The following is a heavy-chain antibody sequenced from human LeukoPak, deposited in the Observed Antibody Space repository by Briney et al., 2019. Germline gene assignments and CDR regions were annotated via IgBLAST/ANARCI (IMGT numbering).Heavy chain of an antibody. V-gene: IGHV3-48*01. Sequence: PGGSLRLSCAASGFTFSSYSMNWVRQAPGKGLEWVSYISSSNTIYYADSLKGRFTISRDNARNSLYLQMNSLRAEDTAVYYCARDRLHYDSPNWFDPWGQGTLVTVSS. CDR1: GFTFSSYS. CDR2: ISSSNTI. D-gene: IGHD3-3*01. J-gene: IGHJ5*02. CDR3: ARDRLHYDSPNWFDP.